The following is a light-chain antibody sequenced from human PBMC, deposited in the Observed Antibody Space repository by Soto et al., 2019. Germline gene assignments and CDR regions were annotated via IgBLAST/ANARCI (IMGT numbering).Light chain of an antibody. J-gene: IGKJ5*01. V-gene: IGKV3-15*01. CDR3: QQYGSSATIS. CDR2: GAS. Sequence: ILMTLSPATLSVSPGERVTLSCRVSESVDTNFAWYQQRPGQAPRLLIYGASIRATDVPVRFSGSGSGTDFTLTINSLQSEDSALYYLQQYGSSATISFGQGTLLEIK. CDR1: ESVDTN.